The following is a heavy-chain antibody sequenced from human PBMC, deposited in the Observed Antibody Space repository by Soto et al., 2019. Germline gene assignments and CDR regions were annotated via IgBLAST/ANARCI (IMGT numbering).Heavy chain of an antibody. CDR2: IYHSGST. D-gene: IGHD3-22*01. J-gene: IGHJ4*02. CDR3: VVEAGDSSGYYYFDY. V-gene: IGHV4-38-2*01. CDR1: GYSISSGYY. Sequence: KASETLSLTCAVSGYSISSGYYRGWIRQPPGKGLEWIGSIYHSGSTYYNPSLKSRVTISVDTSKNQFSLKLSSVTAADTAVYYCVVEAGDSSGYYYFDYWGQGTLVTVSS.